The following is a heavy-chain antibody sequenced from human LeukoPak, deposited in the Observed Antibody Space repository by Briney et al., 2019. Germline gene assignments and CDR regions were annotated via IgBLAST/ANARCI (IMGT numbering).Heavy chain of an antibody. J-gene: IGHJ4*02. CDR3: ARDPVTTSRGGFSYPRADY. CDR1: GSTFSSYE. CDR2: ISSSGSTI. Sequence: GGSLRLSCAASGSTFSSYEMNWVRQAPGKGLEWVSYISSSGSTIYYADSVKGRFTISRDNAKNSLYLQMNSLRAEDTAVYYCARDPVTTSRGGFSYPRADYWGQGTLVTVSS. V-gene: IGHV3-48*03. D-gene: IGHD4-17*01.